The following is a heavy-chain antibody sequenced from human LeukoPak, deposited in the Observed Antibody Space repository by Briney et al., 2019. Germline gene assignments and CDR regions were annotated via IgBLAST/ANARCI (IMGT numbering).Heavy chain of an antibody. CDR1: GFTFSSYA. Sequence: GGSLRLSCAASGFTFSSYAMHWVRQAPGKGLEYVSAISSNGGSTYYANSVKGRFTISRDNSKNTLYLQMGSLRAEDMAVYYCARGHYDFWSGYFVFDYWGQGTLVTVSS. CDR3: ARGHYDFWSGYFVFDY. J-gene: IGHJ4*02. D-gene: IGHD3-3*01. V-gene: IGHV3-64*01. CDR2: ISSNGGST.